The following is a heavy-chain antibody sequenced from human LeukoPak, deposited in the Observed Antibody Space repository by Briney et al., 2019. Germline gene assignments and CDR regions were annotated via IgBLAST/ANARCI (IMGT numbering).Heavy chain of an antibody. Sequence: PGRSLRLSCSASGFKFDDYVMHWVRQAPGKGLEWVSGISWNSGSIGYADSVKGRFTISRDNAKNSLYLQMNSLRAEDTALYYCAKDAKWELLGALDYWGQGTLVTVSS. D-gene: IGHD1-26*01. V-gene: IGHV3-9*01. CDR3: AKDAKWELLGALDY. CDR1: GFKFDDYV. J-gene: IGHJ4*02. CDR2: ISWNSGSI.